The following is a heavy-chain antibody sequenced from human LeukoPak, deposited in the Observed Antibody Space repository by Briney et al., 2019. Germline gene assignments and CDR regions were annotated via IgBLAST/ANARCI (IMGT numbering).Heavy chain of an antibody. V-gene: IGHV4-30-4*08. D-gene: IGHD2-2*02. CDR2: IYYSGST. CDR3: ARGDIVVVPAAIRSHDAFDI. J-gene: IGHJ3*02. Sequence: PSETLSLTCTVAGGSLSSGDYYWSWIRQPPGKGLDWIGYIYYSGSTYYNPSLKSRVTISVDTSKNQFSLKLSSVTAADTAVYYCARGDIVVVPAAIRSHDAFDIWGQGTMVTVSS. CDR1: GGSLSSGDYY.